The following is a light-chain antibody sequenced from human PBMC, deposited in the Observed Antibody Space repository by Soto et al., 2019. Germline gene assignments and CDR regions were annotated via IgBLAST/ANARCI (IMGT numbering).Light chain of an antibody. CDR2: GAS. CDR1: QSVSSSY. J-gene: IGKJ1*01. CDR3: QQYDNSPWT. V-gene: IGKV3-20*01. Sequence: EIVLTQSPGTLSLSPGESATLSCRASQSVSSSYLAWYQRKPGQAPRLLIYGASSRATGIPDRFSGSGSGTVFTLTISRLEPGDFAVYYCQQYDNSPWTFGQGTKVEIK.